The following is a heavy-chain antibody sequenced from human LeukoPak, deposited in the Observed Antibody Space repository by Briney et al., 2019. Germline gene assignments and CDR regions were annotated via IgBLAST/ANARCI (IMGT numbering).Heavy chain of an antibody. CDR3: AKDRPDSSDY. D-gene: IGHD3-22*01. CDR1: GFTVSSNY. J-gene: IGHJ4*02. V-gene: IGHV3-53*01. Sequence: GRSLRLSCAASGFTVSSNYMTWVRQAPGKGLEWVSIIYSGGSTYYADSVKGRFTISRDNSKNTLYLQMNSLRAEDTAVYYCAKDRPDSSDYWGQGTLVTVSS. CDR2: IYSGGST.